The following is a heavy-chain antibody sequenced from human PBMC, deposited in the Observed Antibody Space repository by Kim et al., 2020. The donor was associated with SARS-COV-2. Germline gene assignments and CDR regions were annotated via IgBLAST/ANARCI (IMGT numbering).Heavy chain of an antibody. J-gene: IGHJ6*02. CDR3: ATSSRGSTLGLYYYGMDV. CDR1: GFTFSSYS. Sequence: GGSLRLSCAASGFTFSSYSMNWVRQAPGKGLEWVSSISSSSSYIYYADSVKGRFTISRDNAKNSLYLQMNSLRAEDTAVYYCATSSRGSTLGLYYYGMDVWGQGTTVTVSS. V-gene: IGHV3-21*01. CDR2: ISSSSSYI. D-gene: IGHD6-13*01.